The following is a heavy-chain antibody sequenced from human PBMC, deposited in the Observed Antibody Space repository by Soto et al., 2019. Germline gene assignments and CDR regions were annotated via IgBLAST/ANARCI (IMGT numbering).Heavy chain of an antibody. CDR2: ISAYNGNT. CDR1: GYTFTSYG. D-gene: IGHD3-3*01. V-gene: IGHV1-18*01. J-gene: IGHJ5*02. CDR3: ARVSYYDFWSGYYTGNRNWFDP. Sequence: ASVNVSCKPSGYTFTSYGISWVRPAPGQGLEWMGWISAYNGNTNYAQKLQGRVTMTTDTSTSTAYMELRSLRSDDTAVYYCARVSYYDFWSGYYTGNRNWFDPWGQGTLVTVSS.